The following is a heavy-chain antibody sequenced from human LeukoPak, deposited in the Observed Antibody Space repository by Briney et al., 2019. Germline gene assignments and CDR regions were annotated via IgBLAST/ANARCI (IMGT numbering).Heavy chain of an antibody. Sequence: PGGSLRLSCAASGFTFDDYAMHWVRQAPGKGLEWVSLISGDGGSTYYADSVKGRFTISRDSSKNSMYLQMNSLRTEDTALYYCAKAGNSVEMATIMGDWGQGTLVTVSS. D-gene: IGHD5-24*01. CDR2: ISGDGGST. J-gene: IGHJ4*02. CDR1: GFTFDDYA. V-gene: IGHV3-43*02. CDR3: AKAGNSVEMATIMGD.